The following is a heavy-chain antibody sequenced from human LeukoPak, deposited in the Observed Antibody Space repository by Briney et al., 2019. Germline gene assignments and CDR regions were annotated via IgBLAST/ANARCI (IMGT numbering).Heavy chain of an antibody. CDR2: ISSSGSTI. CDR3: ARDLQFGYSYGYPDY. CDR1: GFTFSSYE. Sequence: GGSLRLSCAASGFTFSSYEMNWVRQAPGKGLEWVSYISSSGSTIYYADSVKGRFTISRDNAKNPLYLQMNSLRAEDTAVYYCARDLQFGYSYGYPDYWGQGTLVTVSS. V-gene: IGHV3-48*03. D-gene: IGHD5-18*01. J-gene: IGHJ4*02.